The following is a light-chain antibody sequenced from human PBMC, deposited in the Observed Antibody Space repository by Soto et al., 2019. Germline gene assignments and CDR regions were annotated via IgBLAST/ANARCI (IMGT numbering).Light chain of an antibody. CDR2: EVD. CDR1: SSDVAGYNY. Sequence: QSALTQPASVSGSPGQSITISCTETSSDVAGYNYVSWYQQHPGKAPKLMIYEVDTRPSGVSNRFSGSRSGNTASLTISGLQPEDEADYYCSSYTTSTLVVFGGGTKLTVL. CDR3: SSYTTSTLVV. V-gene: IGLV2-14*01. J-gene: IGLJ2*01.